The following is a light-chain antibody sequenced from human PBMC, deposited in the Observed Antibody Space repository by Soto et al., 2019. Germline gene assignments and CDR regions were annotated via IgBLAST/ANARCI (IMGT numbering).Light chain of an antibody. CDR1: SSDVGGYNY. CDR3: CSFAGSFILL. CDR2: DVS. J-gene: IGLJ2*01. Sequence: QSALTQPRSVSGSPGQSVTISCTGTSSDVGGYNYVTWYQQHPDKAPKLMIYDVSKRPSGVPDRFSGSKSGNTASLTISGLQGEDEADYYCCSFAGSFILLFGGGTKVTVL. V-gene: IGLV2-11*01.